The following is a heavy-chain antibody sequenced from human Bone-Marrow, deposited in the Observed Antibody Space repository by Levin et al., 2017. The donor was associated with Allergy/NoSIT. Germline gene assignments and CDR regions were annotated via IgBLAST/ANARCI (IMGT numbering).Heavy chain of an antibody. J-gene: IGHJ6*02. CDR3: AGGPIAARQSEPQNYYNYYGMDV. Sequence: SETLSLTCTVSGGSISSGGYYWSWIRQHPGKGLEWIGYIYYSGSTYYNPSLKSRVTISVDTSKNQFSLKLSSVTAADTAVYYCAGGPIAARQSEPQNYYNYYGMDVWGQGTTVTVSS. CDR1: GGSISSGGYY. CDR2: IYYSGST. V-gene: IGHV4-31*03. D-gene: IGHD6-6*01.